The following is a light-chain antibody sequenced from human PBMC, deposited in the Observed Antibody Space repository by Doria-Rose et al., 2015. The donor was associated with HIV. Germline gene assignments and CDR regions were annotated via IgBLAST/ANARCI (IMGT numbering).Light chain of an antibody. V-gene: IGKV3-20*01. CDR1: QRFSSTY. CDR3: HQYGTSWT. Sequence: TQSPGTLSLSPGERATLSCRASQRFSSTYLAWYQQKPGQAPSLPIYDGSTRATGIPDRFSASGSGTDFTLTINRLEPEDFALYYCHQYGTSWTFGQGTKVEI. J-gene: IGKJ1*01. CDR2: DGS.